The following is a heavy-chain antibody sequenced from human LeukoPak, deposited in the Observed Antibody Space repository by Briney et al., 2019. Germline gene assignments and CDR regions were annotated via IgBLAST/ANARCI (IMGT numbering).Heavy chain of an antibody. CDR3: AKERYSGYNYIGGY. D-gene: IGHD5-18*01. J-gene: IGHJ4*02. V-gene: IGHV3-23*01. CDR2: ISGSGGST. CDR1: GFSFSSYV. Sequence: GGSLRLSCAASGFSFSSYVMNWVRQAPGKGLEWVSAISGSGGSTYYADSVKGRFTISRDNSKNTLYLQMNSLRAEDTAVYYCAKERYSGYNYIGGYWGQGTLVTVSS.